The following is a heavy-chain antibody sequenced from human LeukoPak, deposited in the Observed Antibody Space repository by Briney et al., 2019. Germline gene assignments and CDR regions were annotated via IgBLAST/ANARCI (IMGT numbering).Heavy chain of an antibody. CDR1: GGSLTGYY. V-gene: IGHV4-34*01. CDR3: ARGSPTTVIPYYYYFMDV. CDR2: INHRGST. Sequence: SETLSLTCAVYGGSLTGYYWSWIRLPPGKGLEWIGEINHRGSTNYNPSLKSRVTISVDSSKNQVSLRLSSVTAADTAVYYCARGSPTTVIPYYYYFMDVWGKGTTVTVSS. D-gene: IGHD4-17*01. J-gene: IGHJ6*03.